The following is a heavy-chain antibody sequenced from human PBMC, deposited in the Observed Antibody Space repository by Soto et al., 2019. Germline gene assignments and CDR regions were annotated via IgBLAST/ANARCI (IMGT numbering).Heavy chain of an antibody. CDR2: IIPIFGTA. D-gene: IGHD6-13*01. CDR3: ASASWHHPDAFDI. V-gene: IGHV1-69*13. Sequence: SVKVSCKASGGTFSSYAISWVRQAPGQGLEWMGGIIPIFGTANYAQKFQGRVTITADESTSTAYMELSSLRSEDTAVYYCASASWHHPDAFDIWGQGTMVTVSS. J-gene: IGHJ3*02. CDR1: GGTFSSYA.